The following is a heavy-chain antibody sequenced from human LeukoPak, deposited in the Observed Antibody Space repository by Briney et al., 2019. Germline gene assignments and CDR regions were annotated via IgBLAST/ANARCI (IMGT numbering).Heavy chain of an antibody. CDR2: IERDGSEK. D-gene: IGHD5-18*01. V-gene: IGHV3-7*01. CDR1: GFTFSSHW. J-gene: IGHJ4*02. Sequence: GGSLRLSCAAAGFTFSSHWMNWVRQPPGKGLELVAIIERDGSEKYYVDSVKGRFTISRDNAKNSVYLQMNSLRAEDTAVYYCARDPSRGYSYGYGDYWGQGSLVTVSS. CDR3: ARDPSRGYSYGYGDY.